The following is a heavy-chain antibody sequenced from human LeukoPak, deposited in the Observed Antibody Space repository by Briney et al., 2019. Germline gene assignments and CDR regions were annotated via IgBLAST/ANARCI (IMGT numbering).Heavy chain of an antibody. V-gene: IGHV4-39*01. CDR2: IYYSGST. Sequence: PSETLSLTCAVSGGSISSSSYYWGWIRQPPGKGLEWIGSIYYSGSTYYNPSLKSRVTISVDTSKNQFSLKLSSVTAADTAVYYCARIHDYGDLDDAFDIWGQGTMVTVSS. J-gene: IGHJ3*02. D-gene: IGHD4-17*01. CDR1: GGSISSSSYY. CDR3: ARIHDYGDLDDAFDI.